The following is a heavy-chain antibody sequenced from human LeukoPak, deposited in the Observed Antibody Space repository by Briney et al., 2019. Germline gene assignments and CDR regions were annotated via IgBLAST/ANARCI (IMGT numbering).Heavy chain of an antibody. CDR2: ISYDGSNK. CDR1: GFTFSNYG. J-gene: IGHJ4*02. D-gene: IGHD5-12*01. CDR3: ARDSSGSGYDLGGY. Sequence: GRSLRLSCAASGFTFSNYGVHWVRQAPGKGLEWVAVISYDGSNKYFADSVKGRFTISRDNSKNTLYLQMNSLRAEDTAVYYCARDSSGSGYDLGGYWGQGTLVTVSS. V-gene: IGHV3-30*03.